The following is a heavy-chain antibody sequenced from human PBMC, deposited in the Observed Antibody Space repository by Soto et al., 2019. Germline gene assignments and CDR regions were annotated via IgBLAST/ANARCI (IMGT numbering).Heavy chain of an antibody. CDR1: GFSVTNNY. J-gene: IGHJ4*02. V-gene: IGHV3-66*01. CDR3: ARGLGCTGYLGRKHYFAY. CDR2: IDIGGNT. Sequence: EVQMVESGGGVVQPGGSLRLSCAASGFSVTNNYMNWVRQAPGKGLEWVSIIDIGGNTYYADSVKDRFTISRDDSKNALYLQMNSLRPENPAVYFCARGLGCTGYLGRKHYFAYWGQGTLVTVSP. D-gene: IGHD2-8*02.